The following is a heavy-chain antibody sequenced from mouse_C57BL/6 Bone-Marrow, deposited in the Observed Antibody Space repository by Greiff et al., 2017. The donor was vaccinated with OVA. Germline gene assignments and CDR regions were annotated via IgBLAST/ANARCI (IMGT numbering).Heavy chain of an antibody. CDR2: INPNNGGT. V-gene: IGHV1-18*01. Sequence: EVQLQQSGPELVKPGASVKIPCKASGYTFTDYNMDWVKQSHGKSLEWIGDINPNNGGTIYNQKFKGKATLTVDKSSSTAYLDLRSLTSEDTAVYYCARRIYYYGSSYWYFDVWGTGTTVTVSS. CDR3: ARRIYYYGSSYWYFDV. CDR1: GYTFTDYN. D-gene: IGHD1-1*01. J-gene: IGHJ1*03.